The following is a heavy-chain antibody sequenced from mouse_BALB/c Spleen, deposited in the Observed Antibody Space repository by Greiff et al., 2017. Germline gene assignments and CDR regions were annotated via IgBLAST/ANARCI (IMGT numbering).Heavy chain of an antibody. D-gene: IGHD2-14*01. J-gene: IGHJ4*01. CDR3: ARGDYRYPYAMDY. Sequence: VQLKESGGGLVQPGGSRKLSCAASGFTFSSFGMHWVRQAPEKGLEWVAYISSGSSTIYYADTVKGRFTISRDNPKNTLFLQMTSLRSEDTAMYYCARGDYRYPYAMDYWGQGTSVTVSS. V-gene: IGHV5-17*02. CDR2: ISSGSSTI. CDR1: GFTFSSFG.